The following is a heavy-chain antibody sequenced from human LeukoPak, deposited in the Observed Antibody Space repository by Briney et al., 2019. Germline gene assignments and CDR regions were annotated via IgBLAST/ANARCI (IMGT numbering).Heavy chain of an antibody. CDR2: ISSSSSYI. J-gene: IGHJ4*02. D-gene: IGHD3-3*01. V-gene: IGHV3-21*01. Sequence: PGGSLRLSCAASGFTFSSYSMNWVRQAPGKGLEWVSSISSSSSYIYYADSVKGRFTISRDNAKNSLYLQMNSLRAEDTAVYYCARDRFLYDFWSESDYWGQGTLVTVSS. CDR3: ARDRFLYDFWSESDY. CDR1: GFTFSSYS.